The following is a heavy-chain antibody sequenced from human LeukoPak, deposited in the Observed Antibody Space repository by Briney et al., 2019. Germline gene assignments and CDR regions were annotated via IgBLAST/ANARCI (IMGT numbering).Heavy chain of an antibody. D-gene: IGHD2-2*01. CDR3: ARGGPRSTSAVDY. V-gene: IGHV3-7*01. CDR2: IKQDGSEK. CDR1: GFTFSDYY. Sequence: GGSLRLSCAASGFTFSDYYMSWIRQAPGKGLEWVANIKQDGSEKYYVDSVKGRFTISRDNAKNSLYLQMNSLRAEDTAVYYCARGGPRSTSAVDYWGQGTLVTVSS. J-gene: IGHJ4*02.